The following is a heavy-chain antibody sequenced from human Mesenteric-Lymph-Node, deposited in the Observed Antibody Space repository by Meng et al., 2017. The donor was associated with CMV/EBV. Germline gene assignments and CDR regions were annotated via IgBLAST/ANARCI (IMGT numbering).Heavy chain of an antibody. Sequence: GESLKISCAASGFSFSSYGMHWVRQAPGKGLEWVAFIRFDGSNKNYADSVKGRFTISRDNSKIALYLQMNSLRAEDTAVYYCAKDYIRGYYYGMDVWGQGTTVTV. CDR3: AKDYIRGYYYGMDV. D-gene: IGHD3-10*01. J-gene: IGHJ6*02. CDR1: GFSFSSYG. V-gene: IGHV3-30*02. CDR2: IRFDGSNK.